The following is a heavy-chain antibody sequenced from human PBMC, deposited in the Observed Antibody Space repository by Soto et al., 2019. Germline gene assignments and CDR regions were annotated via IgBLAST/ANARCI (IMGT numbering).Heavy chain of an antibody. V-gene: IGHV4-61*01. Sequence: XGTLSLTGTVSGGSVSTGMKYWGWVRQPPGKALEFIGYMYKTGETLLNSSLKSRVTLSMETSKNQFSLTLSSVTAADTAVYFCMKAHESGDFLGMSVWGPGTTVTVSS. J-gene: IGHJ6*02. CDR1: GGSVSTGMKY. CDR3: MKAHESGDFLGMSV. CDR2: MYKTGET. D-gene: IGHD3-10*01.